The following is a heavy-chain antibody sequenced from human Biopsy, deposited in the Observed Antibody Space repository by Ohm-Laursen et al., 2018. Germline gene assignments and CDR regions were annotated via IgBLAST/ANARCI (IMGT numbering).Heavy chain of an antibody. CDR2: ISCTGYT. CDR3: ARGSNEYGGLYFPH. D-gene: IGHD4-23*01. V-gene: IGHV4-59*11. Sequence: GTLSLTCTVSGGSFTGHYWSWIRQPPGKGLEWIGHISCTGYTSYNASLKSRVTISVDTSRNHFSLRLSSLTAADTAVYYCARGSNEYGGLYFPHWGQGTLLTVSS. CDR1: GGSFTGHY. J-gene: IGHJ1*01.